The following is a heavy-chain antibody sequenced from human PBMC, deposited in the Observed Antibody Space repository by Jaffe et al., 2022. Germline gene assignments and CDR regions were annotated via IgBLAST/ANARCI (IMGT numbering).Heavy chain of an antibody. CDR3: ASEYCGGDCYSGLGWFDP. D-gene: IGHD2-21*02. CDR2: IYTSGST. Sequence: QVQLQESGPGLVKPSQTLSLTCTVSGGSISSGSYYWSWIRQPAGKGLEWIGRIYTSGSTNYNPSLKSRVTISVDTSKNQFSLKLSSVTAADTAVYYCASEYCGGDCYSGLGWFDPWGQGTLVTVSS. V-gene: IGHV4-61*02. J-gene: IGHJ5*02. CDR1: GGSISSGSYY.